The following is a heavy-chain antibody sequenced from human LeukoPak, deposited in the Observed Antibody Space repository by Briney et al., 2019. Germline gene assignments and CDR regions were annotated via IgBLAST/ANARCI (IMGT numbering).Heavy chain of an antibody. V-gene: IGHV3-30*02. Sequence: PGGSLRLSCAASGFTFSGSAMHWVRQAPGKGLEWVAFIRYDGSNKYYADSVKGRFTISRDNSKNTLYLQMNSLRAEDTAVYYCARDGQGDTAMVSGNYYYYMDVWGKGTTVTVSS. CDR3: ARDGQGDTAMVSGNYYYYMDV. J-gene: IGHJ6*03. CDR2: IRYDGSNK. CDR1: GFTFSGSA. D-gene: IGHD5-18*01.